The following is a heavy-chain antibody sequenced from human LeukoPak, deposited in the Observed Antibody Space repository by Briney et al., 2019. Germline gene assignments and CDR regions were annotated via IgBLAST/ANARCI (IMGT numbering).Heavy chain of an antibody. D-gene: IGHD1-1*01. CDR2: IIPILGIA. Sequence: SVKVSCKASGGTFSSYAISWVRQAPGQGLEWMGRIIPILGIANYPQKFQGRVTITADKSTSTAYMELSSLRSEDTAVYYCARIGTSTYDPWGQGTLVTVSS. V-gene: IGHV1-69*04. J-gene: IGHJ5*02. CDR3: ARIGTSTYDP. CDR1: GGTFSSYA.